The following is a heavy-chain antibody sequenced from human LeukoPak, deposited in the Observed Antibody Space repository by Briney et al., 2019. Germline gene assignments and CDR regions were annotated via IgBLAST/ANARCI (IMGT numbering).Heavy chain of an antibody. CDR3: ASGYNY. Sequence: SETLSLTCAVYGGSFSGYYWSWIRQPPGKGLEWIGEINHSGSTNYNPSLKSRVTISVDTSRNQFSLKLSSVTAADTAVYYCASGYNYWGQGTLVTVSS. CDR2: INHSGST. CDR1: GGSFSGYY. D-gene: IGHD4-11*01. V-gene: IGHV4-34*01. J-gene: IGHJ4*02.